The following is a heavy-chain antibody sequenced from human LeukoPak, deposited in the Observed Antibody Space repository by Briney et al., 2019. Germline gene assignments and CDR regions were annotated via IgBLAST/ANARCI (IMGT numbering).Heavy chain of an antibody. V-gene: IGHV3-21*01. CDR3: ARDASGSYPLYFDY. CDR1: GFTFNTYS. J-gene: IGHJ4*02. Sequence: GGSLRLSCAASGFTFNTYSMNWVRQAPGKGLEWVSSISSSSSHIYYADSVKGRFTISRDNAKNSLYLQMNSLRAEDTAVYYCARDASGSYPLYFDYWGQGTLVTVSS. D-gene: IGHD3-10*01. CDR2: ISSSSSHI.